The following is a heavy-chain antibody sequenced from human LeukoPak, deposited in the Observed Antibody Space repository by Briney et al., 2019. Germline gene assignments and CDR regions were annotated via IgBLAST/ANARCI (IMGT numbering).Heavy chain of an antibody. D-gene: IGHD3-22*01. CDR3: ARLPYYYDSSGYMD. CDR1: GGAFSSYA. V-gene: IGHV1-69*05. CDR2: IIPIFGTA. Sequence: SVKVSCKASGGAFSSYAISWVRQAPGQGLEWMGRIIPIFGTANYAQKFQGRVTITTDESTSTAYMELSSLRSEDTAVYYCARLPYYYDSSGYMDWGQGTLVTVSS. J-gene: IGHJ4*02.